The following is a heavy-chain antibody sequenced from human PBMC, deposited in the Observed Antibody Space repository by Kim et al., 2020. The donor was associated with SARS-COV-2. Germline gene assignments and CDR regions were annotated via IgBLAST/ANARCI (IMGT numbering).Heavy chain of an antibody. CDR3: ARRPRLLWFGELGFWFDP. CDR2: IYYSGST. CDR1: GGSISSSSYY. V-gene: IGHV4-39*01. Sequence: SETLSLTCTVSGGSISSSSYYWGWIRQPPGKGLEWIGSIYYSGSTYYNPSLKSRVTISVDTSKNQFSLKLSSVTAADTAVYYCARRPRLLWFGELGFWFDPWGQGTLVTVSS. D-gene: IGHD3-10*01. J-gene: IGHJ5*02.